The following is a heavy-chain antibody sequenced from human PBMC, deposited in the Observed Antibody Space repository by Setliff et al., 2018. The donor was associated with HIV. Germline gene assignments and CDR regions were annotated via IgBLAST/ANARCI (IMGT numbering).Heavy chain of an antibody. J-gene: IGHJ4*02. V-gene: IGHV5-51*01. D-gene: IGHD5-12*01. CDR1: GNMFTNNW. CDR2: IYPADSDT. CDR3: ARHGGYNPLDY. Sequence: PGESLKISCQGLGNMFTNNWIAWVRQMPGKGLEWMWIIYPADSDTTYNPSFQGQVTISADKSISTAYLQWSTLKASDTAMYYCARHGGYNPLDYWGQGTLVTVSS.